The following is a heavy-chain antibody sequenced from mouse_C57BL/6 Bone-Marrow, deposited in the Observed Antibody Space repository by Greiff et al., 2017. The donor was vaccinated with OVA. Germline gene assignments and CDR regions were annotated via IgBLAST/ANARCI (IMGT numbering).Heavy chain of an antibody. CDR3: VHYGSRLYLHY. D-gene: IGHD1-1*01. CDR2: IVPSDSYI. J-gene: IGHJ2*02. Sequence: VQLQQPGAELVRPGTSVKLSCKASGYTFTNYWMHWVKQRPGQGLEWIGVIVPSDSYINYNQKFKGKATFTVDTSSSTAYMHLSSLTSEDSAVYYCVHYGSRLYLHYWGQGTSLTVSS. V-gene: IGHV1-59*01. CDR1: GYTFTNYW.